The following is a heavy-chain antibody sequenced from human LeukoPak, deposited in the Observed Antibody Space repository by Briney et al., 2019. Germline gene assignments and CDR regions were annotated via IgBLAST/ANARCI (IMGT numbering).Heavy chain of an antibody. V-gene: IGHV3-23*01. CDR3: ARDYDSSGYYDY. CDR1: GFTFSSYA. CDR2: ISGSGGST. Sequence: GGSMRLSCAASGFTFSSYAMSWVRQAPGKGLEWVSAISGSGGSTYYADSVKGRFTISRDNSKNTLYLQMNSLRAEDTAVYYCARDYDSSGYYDYWGQGTLVTVSS. D-gene: IGHD3-22*01. J-gene: IGHJ4*02.